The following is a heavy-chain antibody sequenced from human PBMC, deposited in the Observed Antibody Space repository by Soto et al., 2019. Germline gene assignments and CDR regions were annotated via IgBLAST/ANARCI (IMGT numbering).Heavy chain of an antibody. D-gene: IGHD1-26*01. V-gene: IGHV3-74*03. CDR3: AKDLLWSQSDY. CDR2: INTDGTNT. CDR1: GFTFSRYW. Sequence: EVQLVESGGGLVQPGGSLRLSCAVSGFTFSRYWMHWFRQDPGNSLVWVSSINTDGTNTQYADSVRGRFTVSRDNAKNTVYLQMISLRCEDTAVYYCAKDLLWSQSDYWGQGTLVVVSS. J-gene: IGHJ4*02.